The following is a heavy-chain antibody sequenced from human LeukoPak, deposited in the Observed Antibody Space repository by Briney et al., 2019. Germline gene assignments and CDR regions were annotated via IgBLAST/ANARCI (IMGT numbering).Heavy chain of an antibody. V-gene: IGHV3-23*01. J-gene: IGHJ4*02. Sequence: GGSLRLSCAASGFSVSDYAMTWIRQSPGKGLEWVSSMSDIGPNTYYADSVKGRFTISRDNSKNTLYLQMNSLRAEDTAVYYCARVRFLEWFFDYWGQGTLVTVSS. CDR1: GFSVSDYA. CDR3: ARVRFLEWFFDY. CDR2: MSDIGPNT. D-gene: IGHD3-3*01.